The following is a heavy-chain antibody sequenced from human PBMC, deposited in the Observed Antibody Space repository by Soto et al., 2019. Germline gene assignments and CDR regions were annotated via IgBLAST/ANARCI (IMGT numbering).Heavy chain of an antibody. J-gene: IGHJ4*02. CDR1: GFTFSSYS. CDR2: ISSSSSYI. CDR3: SRDVVDSSGYYAVTDY. D-gene: IGHD3-22*01. Sequence: EVQLVESGGGLVKPGGSLRLSCAASGFTFSSYSMNWVRQAPGKGLEWVSSISSSSSYIYYADSVKGRLTISRDNEQNSMYMKMTSMRAEDTAVYYCSRDVVDSSGYYAVTDYWGQGTLVTVSS. V-gene: IGHV3-21*01.